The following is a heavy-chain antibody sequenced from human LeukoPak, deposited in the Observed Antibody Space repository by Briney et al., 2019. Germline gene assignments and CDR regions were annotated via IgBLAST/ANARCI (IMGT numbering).Heavy chain of an antibody. D-gene: IGHD2-2*01. CDR2: MNPNSGNT. J-gene: IGHJ4*02. CDR3: AGGPTSSRGYYFDY. Sequence: ASVKVSCKASGYTFTSYDINWVRQAPGQGLEWMGWMNPNSGNTGYAQKFQGRVAMTRNTSISTAYMELRSLRSEDTAVYYCAGGPTSSRGYYFDYWGQGTLVTVSS. CDR1: GYTFTSYD. V-gene: IGHV1-8*01.